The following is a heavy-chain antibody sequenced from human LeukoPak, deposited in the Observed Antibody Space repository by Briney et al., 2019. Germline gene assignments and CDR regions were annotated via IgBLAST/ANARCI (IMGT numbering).Heavy chain of an antibody. CDR1: GGSISSHY. D-gene: IGHD3-10*01. CDR3: ARAVGGDGSGSL. V-gene: IGHV4-59*11. Sequence: SETLSLTCTVSGGSISSHYWNWIRQPPGKGLEWIGYIYYRVTSDYNPSLKSRVTMSVDMSTRQISLKLSSVTAADTAVHYCARAVGGDGSGSLWGPGTLVTVSS. J-gene: IGHJ4*02. CDR2: IYYRVTS.